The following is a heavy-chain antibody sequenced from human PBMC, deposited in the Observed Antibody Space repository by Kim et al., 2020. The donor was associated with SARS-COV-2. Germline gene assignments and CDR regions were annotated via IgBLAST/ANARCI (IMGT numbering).Heavy chain of an antibody. CDR2: IYYSGST. CDR1: GGSISSYY. Sequence: SETLSLTCTVSGGSISSYYWSWIRQPPGKGLEWIGYIYYSGSTNYNPSLKSRVTISVDTSKNQFSLKLSSVTAADTAVYYCARRHYCSSTSCPRDPAPWFDPWGQGTLVTVSP. V-gene: IGHV4-59*08. D-gene: IGHD2-2*01. CDR3: ARRHYCSSTSCPRDPAPWFDP. J-gene: IGHJ5*02.